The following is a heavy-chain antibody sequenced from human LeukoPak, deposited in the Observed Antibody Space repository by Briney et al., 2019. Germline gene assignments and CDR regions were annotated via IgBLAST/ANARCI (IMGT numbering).Heavy chain of an antibody. J-gene: IGHJ4*02. CDR1: GYTFTGYY. V-gene: IGHV1-2*02. Sequence: ASLKVSCKASGYTFTGYYMHWVRQAPGHRLEGMGWINRNSGGANNAQKFPGRGTMTRDTSISTAYMELSRLRSDDTAVYYCATPERGYSGYDFGSWGQGTLVTVSS. D-gene: IGHD5-12*01. CDR2: INRNSGGA. CDR3: ATPERGYSGYDFGS.